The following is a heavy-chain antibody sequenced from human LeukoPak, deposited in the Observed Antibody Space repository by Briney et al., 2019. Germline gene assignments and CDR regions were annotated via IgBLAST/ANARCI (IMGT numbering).Heavy chain of an antibody. CDR2: INHSGST. Sequence: PSETLSLTCAVYGGSFSGYYWSWIRQPPGKGLEWIGEINHSGSTNYNPSLKSRVTISVDTSKNQFSLKLSSVTAADTAVYYCASPRGYSYGWYYFDYWGQETLVTVSS. V-gene: IGHV4-34*01. J-gene: IGHJ4*02. CDR1: GGSFSGYY. CDR3: ASPRGYSYGWYYFDY. D-gene: IGHD5-18*01.